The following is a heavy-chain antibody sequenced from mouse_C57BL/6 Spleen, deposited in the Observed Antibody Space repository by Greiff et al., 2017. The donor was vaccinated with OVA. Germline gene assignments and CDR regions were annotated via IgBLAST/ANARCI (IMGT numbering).Heavy chain of an antibody. J-gene: IGHJ4*01. CDR2: IDPETGGT. V-gene: IGHV1-15*01. D-gene: IGHD2-4*01. CDR3: TRWGNYDYDDYAMDY. CDR1: GYTFTDYE. Sequence: QVQLKESGAELVRPGASVTLSCKASGYTFTDYEMHWVKQTPVHGLEWIGAIDPETGGTAYNQKFKGKAILTADKSSSTAYMELRSLTSEDSAVYYCTRWGNYDYDDYAMDYWGQGTSVTVSS.